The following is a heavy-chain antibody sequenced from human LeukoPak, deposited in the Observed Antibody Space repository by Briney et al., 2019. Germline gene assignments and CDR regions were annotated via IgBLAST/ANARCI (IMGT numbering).Heavy chain of an antibody. J-gene: IGHJ5*02. CDR2: INHRGST. CDR3: ARGKSVRRRPYSSRTREYNWFDP. Sequence: SETLSLTCAVYGGSFSGYYWSWIRQPPGKGLEWIGEINHRGSTNYNPSLKSRVTISVDTSKNQFSLKLSSVTAADTAVYYCARGKSVRRRPYSSRTREYNWFDPWGQGTLVTVSS. V-gene: IGHV4-34*01. D-gene: IGHD6-13*01. CDR1: GGSFSGYY.